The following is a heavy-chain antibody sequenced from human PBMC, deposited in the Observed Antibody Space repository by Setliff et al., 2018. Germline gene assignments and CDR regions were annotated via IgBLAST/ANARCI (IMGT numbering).Heavy chain of an antibody. Sequence: SETLSLTCTVSGGSISNTYYYWSWIRQPAGQGLEWIGQIYTSWSTNYNPSLKSRVTISVDTSKNQFSLTLSSVTAADTAVYYCARLPNYVWGSPVDYWGQGTLVTVSS. CDR2: IYTSWST. CDR3: ARLPNYVWGSPVDY. D-gene: IGHD3-16*01. CDR1: GGSISNTYYY. V-gene: IGHV4-61*09. J-gene: IGHJ4*02.